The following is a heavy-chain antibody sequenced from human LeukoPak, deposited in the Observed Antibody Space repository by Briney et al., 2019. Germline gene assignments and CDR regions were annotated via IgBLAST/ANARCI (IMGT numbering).Heavy chain of an antibody. Sequence: PGGSLRLSCAASGFTFSSYAMSWVRQAPGKGLEWVSAISGSGGSTYYADSVKGRFTISRDNSKNTLYLQMNSLRAEDTAVYYCAKDLGGGQYYYDSSGYLYYWGQGTLVTVSS. D-gene: IGHD3-22*01. J-gene: IGHJ4*02. CDR2: ISGSGGST. CDR3: AKDLGGGQYYYDSSGYLYY. V-gene: IGHV3-23*01. CDR1: GFTFSSYA.